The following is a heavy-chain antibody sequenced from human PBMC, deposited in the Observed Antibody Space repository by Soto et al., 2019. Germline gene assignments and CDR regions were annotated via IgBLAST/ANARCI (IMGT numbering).Heavy chain of an antibody. CDR3: ARFFLTITRGVLDA. V-gene: IGHV4-4*02. D-gene: IGHD3-9*01. CDR1: GGSISSSHW. CDR2: ISHSGTS. J-gene: IGHJ3*01. Sequence: QVQLQESGPGLVKPSGTLSLTCAVSGGSISSSHWWTWVRQSPGKGLEYIGEISHSGTSNSNPSLKGQLTHPWNNSKTHSPLILPSWPAADTAVNYVARFFLTITRGVLDAWAQGTLVTFSS.